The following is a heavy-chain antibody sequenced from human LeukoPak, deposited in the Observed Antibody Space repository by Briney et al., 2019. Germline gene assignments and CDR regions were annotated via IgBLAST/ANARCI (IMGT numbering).Heavy chain of an antibody. D-gene: IGHD3-22*01. J-gene: IGHJ4*02. CDR2: IYYSGST. CDR1: GGSISSSSYY. V-gene: IGHV4-39*01. CDR3: ARLTMIVAYYFDY. Sequence: QTSETLSLTCTVSGGSISSSSYYWGWIRQRPGKGLEWIGSIYYSGSTYCNPSLKSRVTMSVDTSKNQFSLKLSSVTAADTAVYYCARLTMIVAYYFDYWGQGTLVTVSS.